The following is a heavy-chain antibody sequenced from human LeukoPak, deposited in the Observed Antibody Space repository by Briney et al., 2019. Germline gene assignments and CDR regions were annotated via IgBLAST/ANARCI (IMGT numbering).Heavy chain of an antibody. CDR1: GYTFTSYY. D-gene: IGHD3-22*01. J-gene: IGHJ2*01. V-gene: IGHV1-46*01. CDR3: ARDLYYYDSSGYGYWYFDL. CDR2: INPSGGST. Sequence: ASVKVSCKASGYTFTSYYMHWVRQAPGQGLEWMGIINPSGGSTSYAQKFQGRVTMTRDVSTSTVYMELSSLRSEDTAVYYCARDLYYYDSSGYGYWYFDLWGRGTLVTVSS.